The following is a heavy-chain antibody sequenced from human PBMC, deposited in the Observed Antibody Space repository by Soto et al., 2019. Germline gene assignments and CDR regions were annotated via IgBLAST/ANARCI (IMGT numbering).Heavy chain of an antibody. D-gene: IGHD6-19*01. CDR1: GFTFRSYG. CDR2: ISYDGSNK. V-gene: IGHV3-30*18. J-gene: IGHJ4*02. Sequence: QVQLVESGGGVVQPGRSLRLSCAASGFTFRSYGMHWVRQAPGKGLEWVAVISYDGSNKYYADSVKGRFTISRDNSKNTLYLQMNSLRAEDTAVYYCAKGGLSGWLLFDYWGQGTLVTVSS. CDR3: AKGGLSGWLLFDY.